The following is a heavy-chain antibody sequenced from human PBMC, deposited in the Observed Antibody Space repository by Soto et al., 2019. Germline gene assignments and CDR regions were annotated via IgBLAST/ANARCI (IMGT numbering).Heavy chain of an antibody. CDR1: GGSISSGGYY. V-gene: IGHV4-31*03. D-gene: IGHD5-18*01. J-gene: IGHJ6*02. Sequence: SETLSLTCTVSGGSISSGGYYWSWIRQHPGKGLEWIGYIYYSGSTYYNPSLKSRVTISVDTSKNQFSLKLSSVTAADTAVYYCARRGYSYGYHYYYGMDVWGQGTTVTVSS. CDR2: IYYSGST. CDR3: ARRGYSYGYHYYYGMDV.